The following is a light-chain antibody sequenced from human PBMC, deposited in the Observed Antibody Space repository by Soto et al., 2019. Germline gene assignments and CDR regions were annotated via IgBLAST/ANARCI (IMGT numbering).Light chain of an antibody. CDR1: QSVTRY. CDR3: QQSYNSPT. J-gene: IGKJ1*01. CDR2: GAS. V-gene: IGKV1-39*01. Sequence: DIKMTQSPSSLSASVADRVTITCRASQSVTRYLNWYQQRPGKAPELLISGASTLQSGVPSRFSRSGCGTEFTLTISSLKPEDVANYYCQQSYNSPTFGQGT.